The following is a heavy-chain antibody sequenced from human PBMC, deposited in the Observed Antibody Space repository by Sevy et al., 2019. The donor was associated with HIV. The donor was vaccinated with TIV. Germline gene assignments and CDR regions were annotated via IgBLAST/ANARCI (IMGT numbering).Heavy chain of an antibody. J-gene: IGHJ3*01. CDR2: IKSRADGGTA. D-gene: IGHD3-16*02. CDR1: GITFSHAW. Sequence: GGSLRLSCEASGITFSHAWMTWVRQAPGKELEWVGRIKSRADGGTADYAAPVNGRFTISRDDSTNTLYLQMNGLTTGDTGVYYCSSNKYYDSVWTTYRPHVFDLLGQGTMVTVSS. CDR3: SSNKYYDSVWTTYRPHVFDL. V-gene: IGHV3-15*01.